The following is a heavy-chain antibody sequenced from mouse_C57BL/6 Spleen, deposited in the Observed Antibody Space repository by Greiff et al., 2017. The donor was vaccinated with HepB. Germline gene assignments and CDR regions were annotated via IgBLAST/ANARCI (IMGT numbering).Heavy chain of an antibody. D-gene: IGHD2-4*01. V-gene: IGHV5-6*01. CDR1: GFTFSSYG. CDR2: ISSGGSYT. J-gene: IGHJ3*01. CDR3: ARRDYDSGFAY. Sequence: DVHLVESGGDLVKPGGSLKLSCAASGFTFSSYGMSWVRQTPDKRLEWVATISSGGSYTYYPDSVKGRFTISRDNAKNTLYLQMSSLKSEDTAMYYCARRDYDSGFAYWGQGTLVTVSA.